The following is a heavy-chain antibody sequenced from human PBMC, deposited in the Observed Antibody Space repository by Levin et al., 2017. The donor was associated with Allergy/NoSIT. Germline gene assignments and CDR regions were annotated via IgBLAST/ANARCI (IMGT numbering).Heavy chain of an antibody. V-gene: IGHV1-2*02. Sequence: ASVKVSCKASGYTFNAYHMYWVRQAPGQGLEWMGWINPNGGGTKYAQKFQGRVTMTWDTSTSTAYMELNSLRSVDTAVYYCARGEFGCSSTSCYIYFDYWGQGTLVTVSS. CDR3: ARGEFGCSSTSCYIYFDY. D-gene: IGHD2-2*02. CDR2: INPNGGGT. J-gene: IGHJ4*02. CDR1: GYTFNAYH.